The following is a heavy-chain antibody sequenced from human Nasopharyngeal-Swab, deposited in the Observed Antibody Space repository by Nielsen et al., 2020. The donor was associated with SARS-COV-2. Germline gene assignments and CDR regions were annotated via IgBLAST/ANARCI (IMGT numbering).Heavy chain of an antibody. Sequence: GESLKTSCAASGFTFSSYAMSWVRQAPGKGLEWVSAISGSGGSTYYADSVKGRFTISRDNSKNTLYLQMNSLRAEDTAVYYCAKLALQQRVQVDYYGMDVWGQGTTVTVSS. CDR2: ISGSGGST. CDR3: AKLALQQRVQVDYYGMDV. CDR1: GFTFSSYA. J-gene: IGHJ6*02. D-gene: IGHD6-13*01. V-gene: IGHV3-23*01.